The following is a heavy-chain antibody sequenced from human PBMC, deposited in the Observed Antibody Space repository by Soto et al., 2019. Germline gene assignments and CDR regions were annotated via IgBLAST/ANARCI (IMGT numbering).Heavy chain of an antibody. D-gene: IGHD4-17*01. Sequence: GASVKVSCKASGYTFTSYGISWLRQAPGQGLGWMGWISPYNGNTNYAQKFQGRVTITADKSTSIAYMELSSLRSEDTAVYYCARDDYGDYGPFDYWGQGTLVTVSS. V-gene: IGHV1-18*01. CDR3: ARDDYGDYGPFDY. J-gene: IGHJ4*02. CDR1: GYTFTSYG. CDR2: ISPYNGNT.